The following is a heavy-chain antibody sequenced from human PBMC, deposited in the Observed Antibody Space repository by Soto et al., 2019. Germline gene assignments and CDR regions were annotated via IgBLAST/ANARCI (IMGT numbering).Heavy chain of an antibody. CDR1: GYTFTGYY. Sequence: QVQLVQSGAEVKKPGASVKVSCKASGYTFTGYYMHWVRQAPGQGLEWMGWINPNSGGTNYAQKFQGWVTMTRDTSISTAYMELSRLRSDDTAVYYCARELPYDYIWGSYSREFDYWGQGTLVTVSS. CDR2: INPNSGGT. CDR3: ARELPYDYIWGSYSREFDY. V-gene: IGHV1-2*04. J-gene: IGHJ4*02. D-gene: IGHD3-16*01.